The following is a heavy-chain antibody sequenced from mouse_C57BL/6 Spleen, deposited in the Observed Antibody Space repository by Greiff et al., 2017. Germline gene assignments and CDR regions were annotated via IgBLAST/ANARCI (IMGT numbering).Heavy chain of an antibody. CDR3: ARDVYDCYSAY. V-gene: IGHV1-72*01. D-gene: IGHD2-3*01. CDR1: GYTFTSYW. Sequence: QVQLKQPGAELVKPGASVKLSCKASGYTFTSYWMHWVKQRPGRGLEWIGRIDPNSGGTTYNEKFKSKATLTVDKPSSTAYSQLSSLASEDSAVDYCARDVYDCYSAYWGQGTLVTVSA. CDR2: IDPNSGGT. J-gene: IGHJ3*01.